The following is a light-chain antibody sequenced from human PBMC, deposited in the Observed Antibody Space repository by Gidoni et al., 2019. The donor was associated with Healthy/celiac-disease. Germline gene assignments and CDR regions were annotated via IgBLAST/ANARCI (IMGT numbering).Light chain of an antibody. CDR3: QQYGSSSWT. CDR2: GAS. J-gene: IGKJ1*01. Sequence: EIVLTHSPGTLSLSPGERATLSCRASQSVSSSYLAWYQQKPGQAPRLLIYGASSRATGIPDRFSGGGSGTDFTLTISRLEPEDVAVYYWQQYGSSSWTFGQGTKVEIK. V-gene: IGKV3-20*01. CDR1: QSVSSSY.